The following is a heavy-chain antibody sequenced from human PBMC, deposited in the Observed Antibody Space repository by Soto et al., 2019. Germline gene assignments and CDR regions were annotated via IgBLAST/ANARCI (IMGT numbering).Heavy chain of an antibody. D-gene: IGHD4-17*01. CDR2: IYHSGST. Sequence: SETLSLTCAVSGGSISSSNWWSWVRQPPGKGLEWIGEIYHSGSTNYNPSLKSRLTMSLETSQNQFSLHLTSVIAADSALYFCARATTVTSSFFFYALDVWGQGTTVTVSS. CDR1: GGSISSSNW. J-gene: IGHJ6*02. CDR3: ARATTVTSSFFFYALDV. V-gene: IGHV4-4*02.